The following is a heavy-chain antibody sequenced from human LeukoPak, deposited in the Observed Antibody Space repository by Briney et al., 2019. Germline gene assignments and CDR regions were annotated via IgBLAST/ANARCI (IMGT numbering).Heavy chain of an antibody. J-gene: IGHJ4*02. V-gene: IGHV1-46*01. CDR1: GYTFTSYD. CDR3: ARSSMIVVVIRDIFDY. Sequence: ASVKVSCKASGYTFTSYDINWVRQAPGQGLEWMGIITPSSSSTTYAQKFQGRVTMTRDTSTSTVYVELSSLRSEDTAVYYCARSSMIVVVIRDIFDYWGQGTLVTVSS. CDR2: ITPSSSST. D-gene: IGHD3-22*01.